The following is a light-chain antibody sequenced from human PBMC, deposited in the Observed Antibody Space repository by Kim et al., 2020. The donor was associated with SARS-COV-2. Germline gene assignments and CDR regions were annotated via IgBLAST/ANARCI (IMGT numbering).Light chain of an antibody. CDR3: QQYNTYWT. V-gene: IGKV1-5*01. CDR1: QSISSW. CDR2: DAS. Sequence: SASVGDRVTITCRSRQSISSWLAWYQQKPGKAPKLLIYDASSLESGVPSRFSGSGSGTESTLTISSLQPDDFASHYCQQYNTYWTFGQGTKVDIK. J-gene: IGKJ1*01.